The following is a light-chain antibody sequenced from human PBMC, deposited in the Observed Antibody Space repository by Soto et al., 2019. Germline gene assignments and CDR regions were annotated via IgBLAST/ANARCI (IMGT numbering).Light chain of an antibody. J-gene: IGKJ1*01. V-gene: IGKV4-1*01. CDR3: QQYYTTPQT. Sequence: DIVMTQSPDSLAVSLGERATIRCKSSQSVLYSSNNKNYLAWYQQKPGQPPNLLIYWASARESGVPDRFSGSGSGTDFTLTISSLQAEDVAVYYCQQYYTTPQTFGQGTKVEIK. CDR1: QSVLYSSNNKNY. CDR2: WAS.